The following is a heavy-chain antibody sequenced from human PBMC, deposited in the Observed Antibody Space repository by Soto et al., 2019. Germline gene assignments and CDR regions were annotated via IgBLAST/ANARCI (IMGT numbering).Heavy chain of an antibody. Sequence: ASVKVSCKASGYTFTGYYMHWVRQAPGQGLEWMGWINPNSGGTNYAQKFQGRVTMTRDTSISTAYMELSRLRSDDTAVYYCARDQGVPAAIPHYYYYGMDVWGQGTTVTVSS. CDR3: ARDQGVPAAIPHYYYYGMDV. CDR2: INPNSGGT. V-gene: IGHV1-2*02. CDR1: GYTFTGYY. D-gene: IGHD2-2*02. J-gene: IGHJ6*02.